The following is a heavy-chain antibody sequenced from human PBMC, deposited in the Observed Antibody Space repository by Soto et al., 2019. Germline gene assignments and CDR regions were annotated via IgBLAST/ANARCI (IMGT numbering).Heavy chain of an antibody. J-gene: IGHJ6*03. Sequence: ASVKVSCKASGYTFTSYGISWVRQAPGQGLEWMGWISAYNGNTNYAQKLQGRVTMTTDTSTSTAYMELRSLRSDDTAVYYCAREASTIFGVVPYYYYYMDVWGKGTTVTVS. CDR3: AREASTIFGVVPYYYYYMDV. V-gene: IGHV1-18*01. CDR1: GYTFTSYG. D-gene: IGHD3-3*01. CDR2: ISAYNGNT.